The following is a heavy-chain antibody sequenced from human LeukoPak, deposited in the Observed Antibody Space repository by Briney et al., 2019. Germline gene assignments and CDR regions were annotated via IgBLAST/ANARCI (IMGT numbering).Heavy chain of an antibody. CDR2: ISGSGGST. CDR1: GFTFSSYA. J-gene: IGHJ4*02. CDR3: AKPIVGAYSMHIDY. D-gene: IGHD1-26*01. Sequence: GGSLRLSCAASGFTFSSYAMSWVRQAPGKGLEWVSAISGSGGSTYYAGSVKGRFTISRDNSKNTLYLQMNSLRAEDTAVYYCAKPIVGAYSMHIDYWGQGTLVTVSS. V-gene: IGHV3-23*01.